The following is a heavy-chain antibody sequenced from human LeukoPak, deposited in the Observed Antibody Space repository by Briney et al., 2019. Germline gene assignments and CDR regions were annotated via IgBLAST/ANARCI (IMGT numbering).Heavy chain of an antibody. J-gene: IGHJ4*02. CDR3: ARGPTTVVTPLSDY. Sequence: GGSLRLSCAASGFTFSSYSMNWVRQAPGKGLEWVSYISSSSSTIYYADSVKGRFTISRDNAKNSLYLQMNSLRAEDTAVYYCARGPTTVVTPLSDYWGQGTLVTVSS. V-gene: IGHV3-48*01. CDR1: GFTFSSYS. D-gene: IGHD4-23*01. CDR2: ISSSSSTI.